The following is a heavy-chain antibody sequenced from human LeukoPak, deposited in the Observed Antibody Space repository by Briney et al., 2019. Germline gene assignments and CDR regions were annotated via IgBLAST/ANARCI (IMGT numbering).Heavy chain of an antibody. D-gene: IGHD6-13*01. CDR3: ARDMTSSSWPSMSV. CDR2: INPNSGGT. J-gene: IGHJ4*02. Sequence: ASVKVSCKASGYTFTCYYMHWVRQAPGQGLEWMGWINPNSGGTNYAQKFQGRVTMTRDTSISTAYMELSRLRSDDTAVYYCARDMTSSSWPSMSVWGQGTLVTVSS. V-gene: IGHV1-2*02. CDR1: GYTFTCYY.